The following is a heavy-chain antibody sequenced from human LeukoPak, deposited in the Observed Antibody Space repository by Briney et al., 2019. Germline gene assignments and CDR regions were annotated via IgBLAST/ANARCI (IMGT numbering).Heavy chain of an antibody. CDR1: GFTFSSYS. CDR2: ISGSGGST. CDR3: AKPTAGTRPSLYYYYYYGMDV. V-gene: IGHV3-23*01. Sequence: TGGSLRLSCAASGFTFSSYSMSWVRQAPGKGLEWVSAISGSGGSTYYADSVKGRFTISRDNSKNTMYLQMNSLRAEDTAVYYCAKPTAGTRPSLYYYYYYGMDVWGQGTTVTVSS. D-gene: IGHD6-13*01. J-gene: IGHJ6*02.